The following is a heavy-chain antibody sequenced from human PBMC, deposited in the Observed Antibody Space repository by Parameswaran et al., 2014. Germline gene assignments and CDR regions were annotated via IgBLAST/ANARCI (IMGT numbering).Heavy chain of an antibody. J-gene: IGHJ6*02. CDR3: AKVLQYSSGWYAYYYYGMDV. CDR2: ISYDGSNK. Sequence: MPGVRQMPGKGLEWVAVISYDGSNKYYADSVKGRFTISRDNSKNTLYLQMNSLRAEDTAVYYCAKVLQYSSGWYAYYYYGMDVWGQGTTVTRLL. V-gene: IGHV3-30*18. D-gene: IGHD6-19*01.